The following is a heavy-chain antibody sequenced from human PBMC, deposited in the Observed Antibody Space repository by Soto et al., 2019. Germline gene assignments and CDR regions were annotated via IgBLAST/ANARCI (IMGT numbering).Heavy chain of an antibody. Sequence: PGGSLRLSCAASGFTFSSYAMHWFRQAPGKGLEWVAVISYDGSNKYYADSVKGRFTISRDNSKNTLYLQMNSLRAEDTAVYYCARDGWGYDFWSGYRPSGMDVWGQGTTVTVSS. CDR3: ARDGWGYDFWSGYRPSGMDV. CDR2: ISYDGSNK. CDR1: GFTFSSYA. D-gene: IGHD3-3*01. V-gene: IGHV3-30-3*01. J-gene: IGHJ6*02.